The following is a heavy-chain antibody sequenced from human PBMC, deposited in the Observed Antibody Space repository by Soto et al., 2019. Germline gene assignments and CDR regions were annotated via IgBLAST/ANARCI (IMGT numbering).Heavy chain of an antibody. J-gene: IGHJ5*02. CDR2: IYYSGST. Sequence: SETLSLTCTVSGGSISSGGYYWSWIRQHPGKGLEWIGYIYYSGSTYYNPSLKSRVTISVDTSKNQFSLKLSSVTAADTAVYYCARGWQQLAFWFDPWGQGTLVTVSS. V-gene: IGHV4-31*03. CDR3: ARGWQQLAFWFDP. D-gene: IGHD6-13*01. CDR1: GGSISSGGYY.